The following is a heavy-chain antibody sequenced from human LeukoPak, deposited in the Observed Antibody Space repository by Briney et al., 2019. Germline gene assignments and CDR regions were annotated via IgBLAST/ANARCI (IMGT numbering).Heavy chain of an antibody. CDR1: GGTFSSYA. CDR2: IIPILGIA. CDR3: ARDRRALLWFGELFLFDY. Sequence: ASVKVSCKASGGTFSSYAISWVRQAPGQGLEWMGRIIPILGIANYAQKFQGRVTITADKSTSTAYMELSSLRSEDAAVYYCARDRRALLWFGELFLFDYWDQGTLVTVSS. V-gene: IGHV1-69*04. J-gene: IGHJ4*02. D-gene: IGHD3-10*01.